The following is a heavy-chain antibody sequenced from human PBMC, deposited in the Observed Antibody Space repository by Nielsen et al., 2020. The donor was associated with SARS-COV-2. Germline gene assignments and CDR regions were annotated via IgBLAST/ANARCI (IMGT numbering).Heavy chain of an antibody. CDR3: ARGYSSGWYSSPNWFDP. V-gene: IGHV1-2*04. CDR2: INPNSGGT. Sequence: WVRQAPGQGLEWMGWINPNSGGTNYAQKFQGWVTMTRDTSISTAYMELSSLRSEDTAVYYCARGYSSGWYSSPNWFDPWGQGTLVTASS. J-gene: IGHJ5*02. D-gene: IGHD6-19*01.